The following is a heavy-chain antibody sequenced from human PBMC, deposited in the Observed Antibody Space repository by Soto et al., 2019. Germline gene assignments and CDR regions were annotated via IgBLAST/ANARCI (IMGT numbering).Heavy chain of an antibody. Sequence: QVQLQESGPGLVKPSQTLSLTCTVSGGSVSSGGYYWSWIRQHPGKGLEWIGYIYYSGSTYYNPSLRSRVTRSVDTAKNQGSLKLSSVTAADTAVYYCAVGGCSGGSCYFDYWGQGTLVTVSS. CDR3: AVGGCSGGSCYFDY. V-gene: IGHV4-31*03. CDR2: IYYSGST. D-gene: IGHD2-15*01. CDR1: GGSVSSGGYY. J-gene: IGHJ4*02.